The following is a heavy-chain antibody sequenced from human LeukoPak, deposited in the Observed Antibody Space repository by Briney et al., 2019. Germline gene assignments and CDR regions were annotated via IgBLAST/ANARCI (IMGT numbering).Heavy chain of an antibody. J-gene: IGHJ3*02. Sequence: SETLSLTCAVYGGSFSGYYWSWIRQPPGKGLEWIGEINHSGSTNYNPSLKSRVTISVDTSKNQFSLKLSSVTAADTAVYYCARIYWENAFDIWGQGTMVTVSS. CDR3: ARIYWENAFDI. D-gene: IGHD1-26*01. V-gene: IGHV4-34*01. CDR1: GGSFSGYY. CDR2: INHSGST.